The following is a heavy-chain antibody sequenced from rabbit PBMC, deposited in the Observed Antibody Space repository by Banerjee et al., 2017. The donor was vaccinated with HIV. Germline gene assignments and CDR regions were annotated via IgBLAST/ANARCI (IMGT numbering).Heavy chain of an antibody. V-gene: IGHV1S45*01. Sequence: QEHLVESGGGLVQPGGSLKLSCTASGFDFSGYGMSWVRQAPGKGLEWIACINAVTGKAVYASWAKGRFTFSKTSSTTVTLQMTSLTAADTATYFCARDLYGGSSAYPDCFDLWGPGTLVTVS. J-gene: IGHJ5*01. CDR1: GFDFSGYG. CDR3: ARDLYGGSSAYPDCFDL. CDR2: INAVTGKA. D-gene: IGHD8-1*01.